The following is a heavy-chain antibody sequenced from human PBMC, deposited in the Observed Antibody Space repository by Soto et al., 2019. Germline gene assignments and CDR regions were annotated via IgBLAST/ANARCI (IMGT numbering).Heavy chain of an antibody. V-gene: IGHV1-18*01. Sequence: QVQLVQSGAEVKKPGASVRVSCKASGYTFTSYGISWVRQDPGQGLEWMGWISAYNGNTNYAEKLQGRVTMTTDTSTCTAYMELRSLRSDDTAVYYCARDWTSITAAGTEGDYWGQGTLVTVSS. CDR2: ISAYNGNT. J-gene: IGHJ4*02. D-gene: IGHD6-13*01. CDR1: GYTFTSYG. CDR3: ARDWTSITAAGTEGDY.